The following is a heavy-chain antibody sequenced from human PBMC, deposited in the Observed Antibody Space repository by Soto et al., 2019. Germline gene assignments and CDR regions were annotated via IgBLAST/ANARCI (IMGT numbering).Heavy chain of an antibody. Sequence: QVQLVQSGAEVKKPGSSVKVSCKASGGTFSSYAISWVRQAPGQGLEWMGGIIPIFGTANYAQKFQGRVTITADESTSTGYMEVRSLRSEDTAVYYCARGIAVARITTFDYWGQGTLVTVSS. D-gene: IGHD6-19*01. V-gene: IGHV1-69*01. CDR3: ARGIAVARITTFDY. CDR2: IIPIFGTA. CDR1: GGTFSSYA. J-gene: IGHJ4*02.